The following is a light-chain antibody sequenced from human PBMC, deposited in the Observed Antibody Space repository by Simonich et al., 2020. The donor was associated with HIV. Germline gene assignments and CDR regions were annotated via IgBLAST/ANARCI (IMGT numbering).Light chain of an antibody. V-gene: IGKV4-1*01. Sequence: DIVMTQSPDSLAVSLGERATINCKSSRSVLYSSNNKNYLAWYQPKPGQPPKLLIYWASTRESGVPDRCSASGSGTDFTLTISSLQAEDVAVYYCQQYYSTPPTFGQGTKVNIK. CDR1: RSVLYSSNNKNY. J-gene: IGKJ1*01. CDR2: WAS. CDR3: QQYYSTPPT.